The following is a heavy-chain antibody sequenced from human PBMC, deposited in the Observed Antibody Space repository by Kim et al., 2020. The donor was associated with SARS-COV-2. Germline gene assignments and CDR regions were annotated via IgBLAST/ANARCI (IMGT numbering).Heavy chain of an antibody. V-gene: IGHV3-7*05. CDR3: ARAHELAYCGGDCYSGTDY. J-gene: IGHJ4*02. CDR2: IKQDGSEK. D-gene: IGHD2-21*02. CDR1: GFTFSSYW. Sequence: GGSLRLSCAASGFTFSSYWMSWVRQAPGKGLEWVANIKQDGSEKYYVDSVKGRFTISRDNAKNSLYLQMNSLRAEDTAVYYCARAHELAYCGGDCYSGTDYWGQGTLVTVSS.